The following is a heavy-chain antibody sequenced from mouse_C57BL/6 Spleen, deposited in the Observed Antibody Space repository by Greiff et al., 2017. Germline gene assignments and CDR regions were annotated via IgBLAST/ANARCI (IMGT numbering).Heavy chain of an antibody. CDR2: INPNNGGT. V-gene: IGHV1-26*01. CDR3: AIYGSRYAMDY. Sequence: VQLQQSGPELVKPGASVKISCKASGYTFTDYYMNWVKQSHGKSLEWIGDINPNNGGTSYNQKFKGKATLTVDKSSSTAYMELRSLTSEDSAVYYCAIYGSRYAMDYWGQGTSVTVSS. D-gene: IGHD1-1*01. J-gene: IGHJ4*01. CDR1: GYTFTDYY.